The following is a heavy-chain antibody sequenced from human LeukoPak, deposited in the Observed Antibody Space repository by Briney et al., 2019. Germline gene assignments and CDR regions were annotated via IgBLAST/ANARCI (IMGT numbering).Heavy chain of an antibody. D-gene: IGHD3-9*01. J-gene: IGHJ4*02. Sequence: SETLSLTCTVSGGSISSYYWSWLRQPPGKGLEWIGYIYYSGSTNYNPSLKSRVTISVDTSKNQFSLKLSSVTAADTAVYYCARGGDILTGYYLIGGLFDYWGQGTLVTVSS. CDR3: ARGGDILTGYYLIGGLFDY. CDR1: GGSISSYY. V-gene: IGHV4-59*01. CDR2: IYYSGST.